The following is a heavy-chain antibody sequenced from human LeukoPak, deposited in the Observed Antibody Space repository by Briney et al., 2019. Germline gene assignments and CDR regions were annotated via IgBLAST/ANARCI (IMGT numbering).Heavy chain of an antibody. CDR1: GFTVSGNY. Sequence: GGSLRLSCAASGFTVSGNYMSWVRQAPGKGLEWVSVIYSGGSTYYADSVKGRFTISRHNSKNTLYLQMNSLRAEDTAVYYCASTSGYDWNDYWGQGTLVTVPS. J-gene: IGHJ4*02. D-gene: IGHD5-12*01. CDR3: ASTSGYDWNDY. CDR2: IYSGGST. V-gene: IGHV3-53*04.